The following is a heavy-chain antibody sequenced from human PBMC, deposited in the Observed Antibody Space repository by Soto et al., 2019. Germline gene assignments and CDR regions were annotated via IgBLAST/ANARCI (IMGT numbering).Heavy chain of an antibody. CDR1: GGSISSGGYY. CDR2: ISYSGRT. Sequence: PSETLSLTCTVSGGSISSGGYYWSWIRQHPGKGLEWIGYISYSGRTYYNPSLESRVTISVDTSKNQFSLKLSSVTAADTAVYYCARDALSRDSIWGQGALVTVSA. CDR3: ARDALSRDSI. V-gene: IGHV4-31*03. D-gene: IGHD3-22*01. J-gene: IGHJ4*02.